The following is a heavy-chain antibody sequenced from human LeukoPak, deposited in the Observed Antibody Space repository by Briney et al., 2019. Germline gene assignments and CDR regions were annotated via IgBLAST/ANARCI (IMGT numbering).Heavy chain of an antibody. CDR3: VKDRTGTYTLDY. D-gene: IGHD3-10*01. J-gene: IGHJ4*02. CDR1: GFTFSNYA. Sequence: GGSLRLSCAATGFTFSNYAIHWGRQAPGKGLEWVAFISDDGSRQHYPDSVKGRFTISRDNSKNTLNLQMNSLRAEDTAVYYCVKDRTGTYTLDYWGQGTLVTVSS. V-gene: IGHV3-30-3*01. CDR2: ISDDGSRQ.